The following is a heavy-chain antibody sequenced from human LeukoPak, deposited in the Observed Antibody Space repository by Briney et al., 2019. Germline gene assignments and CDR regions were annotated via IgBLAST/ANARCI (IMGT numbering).Heavy chain of an antibody. CDR3: ARAPHFTVTPTHFDY. V-gene: IGHV4-59*01. D-gene: IGHD4-11*01. CDR2: IYYSGST. Sequence: SETLSLTCTVSGGSISSYYWSWIRQPPGKGLEWIGYIYYSGSTNYNPSLKSRVTISVDTSKNQFSLKLSSVTVADTAVYYCARAPHFTVTPTHFDYWGQGTLVTVSS. CDR1: GGSISSYY. J-gene: IGHJ4*02.